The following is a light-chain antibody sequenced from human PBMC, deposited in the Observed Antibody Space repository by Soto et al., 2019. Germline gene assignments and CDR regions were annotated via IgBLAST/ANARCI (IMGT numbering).Light chain of an antibody. J-gene: IGLJ1*01. CDR1: SSDIGGHNY. V-gene: IGLV2-14*01. CDR3: SSFASSGTPYV. CDR2: EVS. Sequence: QSALTQPASVSGSPGQSITISCSGSSSDIGGHNYVSWYQQYPGKAPKLILYEVSYRPSGISHRFSGSKSGNTASLTISGLQDEDEADYHCSSFASSGTPYVFGAGTKLTVL.